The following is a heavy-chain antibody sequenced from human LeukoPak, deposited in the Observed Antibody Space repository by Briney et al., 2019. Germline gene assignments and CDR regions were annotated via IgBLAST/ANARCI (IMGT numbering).Heavy chain of an antibody. J-gene: IGHJ4*02. CDR2: INHSGST. CDR1: SESFSGYS. D-gene: IGHD2-2*03. V-gene: IGHV4-34*01. Sequence: SETLSLTCAVYSESFSGYSYIWIRQPPGKGLDWIGKINHSGSTNYNPSLKSRVTISIDTSKNQFSLKLNSVTAADTGVYYCARGPDGYCSSASCHHYFDHWGQGTLVSVFS. CDR3: ARGPDGYCSSASCHHYFDH.